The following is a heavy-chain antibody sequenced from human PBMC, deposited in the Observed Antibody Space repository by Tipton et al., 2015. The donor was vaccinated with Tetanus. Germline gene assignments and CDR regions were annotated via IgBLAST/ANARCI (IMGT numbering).Heavy chain of an antibody. V-gene: IGHV4-39*01. CDR1: GGSISSSSYY. J-gene: IGHJ2*01. D-gene: IGHD4-17*01. CDR2: IYHSGST. Sequence: TLSLTCTVSGGSISSSSYYWGWIRQPPGKGLEWIGSIYHSGSTYYNPSLKSRVTISVDTSKNQFSLKLSSVTAAGTAVYYCASPYGDYVWYFDLWGRGTLVTVSS. CDR3: ASPYGDYVWYFDL.